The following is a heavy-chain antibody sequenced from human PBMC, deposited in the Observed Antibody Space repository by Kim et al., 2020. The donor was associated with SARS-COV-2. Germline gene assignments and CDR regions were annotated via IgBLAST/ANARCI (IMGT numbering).Heavy chain of an antibody. CDR3: ARQARRGHIVARHDWFDP. CDR2: IYYSGST. CDR1: GGSISSSSYY. J-gene: IGHJ5*02. Sequence: SETLSLTCTVSGGSISSSSYYWGWIRQPPGKGLEWIGSIYYSGSTYYNPSLKSRVTISVDTSKNQFSLKLSSVTAADTAVYYSARQARRGHIVARHDWFDPWGQGTLVTVSS. V-gene: IGHV4-39*01. D-gene: IGHD2-15*01.